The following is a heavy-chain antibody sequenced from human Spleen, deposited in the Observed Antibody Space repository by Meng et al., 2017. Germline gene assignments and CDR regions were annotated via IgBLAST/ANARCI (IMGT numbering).Heavy chain of an antibody. J-gene: IGHJ4*02. CDR1: GGSFSDYF. V-gene: IGHV4-34*01. CDR3: ARRPTGIDY. Sequence: QVQLQRWGAGLLKPSETLSLTCAVNGGSFSDYFCTWTRQTPGKGLEWIGEINHSGSTNYNPSLKSRVTLSVDTSKNQLSLMLSSVTAADTAVYYCARRPTGIDYWGQGTLVTVSS. D-gene: IGHD2-8*02. CDR2: INHSGST.